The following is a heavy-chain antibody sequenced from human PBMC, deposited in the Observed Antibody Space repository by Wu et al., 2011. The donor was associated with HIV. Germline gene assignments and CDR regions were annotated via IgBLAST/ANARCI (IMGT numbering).Heavy chain of an antibody. J-gene: IGHJ4*02. CDR2: IIPLLDTA. V-gene: IGHV1-69*08. CDR3: ARDFGGDEDS. Sequence: QVHLVQSGAEVKKPGSSVKVSCKASGDTFSSHTITWVRQAPGQGPEWMGRIIPLLDTATYAQKFQGRVTITADKSTTTAYMELSSLRSEDTAVYYCARDFGGDEDSWGQGTLVTVSS. CDR1: GDTFSSHT. D-gene: IGHD2-21*01.